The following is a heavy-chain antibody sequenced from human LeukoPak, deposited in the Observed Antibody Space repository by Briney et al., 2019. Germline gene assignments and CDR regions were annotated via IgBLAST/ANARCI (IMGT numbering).Heavy chain of an antibody. J-gene: IGHJ4*02. D-gene: IGHD4-23*01. CDR3: ARDGRGGNSFDY. Sequence: ASVKVSCKAPGYTFTGYYMHWVRQAPGQGLEWMGWINANSGGTDYAQKFQDRVTMTRDTSISTAYMELSRLRSDDTAVYYCARDGRGGNSFDYWGQGTLVTVSS. CDR2: INANSGGT. CDR1: GYTFTGYY. V-gene: IGHV1-2*02.